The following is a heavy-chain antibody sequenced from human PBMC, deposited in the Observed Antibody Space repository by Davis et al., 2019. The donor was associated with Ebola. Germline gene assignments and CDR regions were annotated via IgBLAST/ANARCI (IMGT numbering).Heavy chain of an antibody. CDR2: INPSGGST. CDR3: ARIGITMVEVNWFDP. V-gene: IGHV1-46*01. J-gene: IGHJ5*02. D-gene: IGHD3-10*01. CDR1: GYTFTSYY. Sequence: AASVKVSCKASGYTFTSYYMHWVRQAPGQGLEWMGIINPSGGSTSYARKFQGRVTMTRDTSTSTVYMELSSLRAEDTAVYYCARIGITMVEVNWFDPWGQGTLVTVSS.